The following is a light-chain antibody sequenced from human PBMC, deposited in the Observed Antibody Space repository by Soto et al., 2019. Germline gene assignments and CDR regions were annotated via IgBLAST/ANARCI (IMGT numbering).Light chain of an antibody. V-gene: IGKV3-20*01. J-gene: IGKJ1*01. CDR3: QVYGGSSRT. CDR1: QSIYRF. CDR2: GAS. Sequence: EMVLTQSPATLSLSPWEVATLSCRASQSIYRFLAWYQQRRGQAHRLLIHGASNRATGIPDRFSGSGSGPDFTLTIRGLEPEDFAVYYCQVYGGSSRTLGKGTRVDIK.